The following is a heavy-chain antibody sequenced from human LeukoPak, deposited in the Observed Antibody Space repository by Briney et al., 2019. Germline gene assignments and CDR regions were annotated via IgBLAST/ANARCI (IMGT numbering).Heavy chain of an antibody. Sequence: GGSLRLSCAASGFTFSSYAMHWVRQAPGKGLEWVAVISYDGSNKYYADSVKGRFTISRDNSKNTLYLQMNSLRAEDTAVYYCARGDYGTFDYWGQGTLVTVSS. CDR2: ISYDGSNK. CDR3: ARGDYGTFDY. D-gene: IGHD4-17*01. V-gene: IGHV3-30*01. J-gene: IGHJ4*02. CDR1: GFTFSSYA.